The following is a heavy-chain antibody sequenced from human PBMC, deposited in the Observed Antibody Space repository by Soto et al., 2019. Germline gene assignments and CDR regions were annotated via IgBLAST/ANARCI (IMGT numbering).Heavy chain of an antibody. CDR2: IYYSGST. CDR3: ARDHPHFDY. J-gene: IGHJ4*02. V-gene: IGHV4-59*01. CDR1: GGSISSYY. Sequence: SETLSLTCTVSGGSISSYYWSWIRQPPGKGLEWIGYIYYSGSTNYNPSLKSRVTISVDTSKNQFSLKLSSVTAADTAVYYCARDHPHFDYWGQGTLVTVSS.